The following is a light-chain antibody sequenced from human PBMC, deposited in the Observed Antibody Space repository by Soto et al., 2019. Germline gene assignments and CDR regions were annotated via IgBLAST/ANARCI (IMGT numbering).Light chain of an antibody. J-gene: IGLJ2*01. CDR1: SNDIGGYDY. CDR3: SSYAGSNNFVV. CDR2: EVS. Sequence: QSVLTQPPSASGSPGQSVTISCTGTSNDIGGYDYVSWYQQHPGKAPKLVIYEVSKRPSGVPDRFSGSKSANTASLTVSGLQAEDEADYYCSSYAGSNNFVVFGGGTKLTVL. V-gene: IGLV2-8*01.